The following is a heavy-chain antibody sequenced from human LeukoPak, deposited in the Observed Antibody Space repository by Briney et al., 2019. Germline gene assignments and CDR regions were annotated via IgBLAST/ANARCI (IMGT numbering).Heavy chain of an antibody. CDR2: FYYPGST. J-gene: IGHJ5*02. Sequence: SETLSLTCTVSGGSIYSYYWSWIRQPPGKGLEWIGYFYYPGSTNYNPSLTSRVTMSVDTSKNHFSLKLSSVTAADTAVYYCASSTVSDWFDPWGQGTLVTVSS. CDR1: GGSIYSYY. V-gene: IGHV4-59*08. CDR3: ASSTVSDWFDP. D-gene: IGHD4-11*01.